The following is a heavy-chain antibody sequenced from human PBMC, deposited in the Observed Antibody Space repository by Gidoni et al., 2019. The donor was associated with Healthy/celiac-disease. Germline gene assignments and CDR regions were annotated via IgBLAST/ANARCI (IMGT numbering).Heavy chain of an antibody. J-gene: IGHJ4*02. D-gene: IGHD2-15*01. CDR3: AKVRGTGLGYCSGGSCDSVLSDY. V-gene: IGHV3-30*18. CDR1: GFTFSSYG. CDR2: ISYDGSNK. Sequence: QVQLVESGGGVVQPGRSLRLSCAASGFTFSSYGMHWVRQAPGKGLAWVAVISYDGSNKYYADSVKGRFTISRDKSKNTLYLQMNSLRAEDTAVYYCAKVRGTGLGYCSGGSCDSVLSDYWGQGTLVTVSS.